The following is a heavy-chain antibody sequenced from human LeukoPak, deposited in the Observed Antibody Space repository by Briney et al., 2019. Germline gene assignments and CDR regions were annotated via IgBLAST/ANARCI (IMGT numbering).Heavy chain of an antibody. V-gene: IGHV1-24*01. CDR1: GYTLTELS. CDR3: ATCRDGYNLAPTRCYFDY. J-gene: IGHJ4*02. D-gene: IGHD5-24*01. Sequence: GASVKVSCKVSGYTLTELSMPWVRQAPGKGLEWMGGFDPEDGETIYAQKFQGRVTMTEDTSTDTAYMELSSLRSEDTAVYYCATCRDGYNLAPTRCYFDYWGQGTLVTVSS. CDR2: FDPEDGET.